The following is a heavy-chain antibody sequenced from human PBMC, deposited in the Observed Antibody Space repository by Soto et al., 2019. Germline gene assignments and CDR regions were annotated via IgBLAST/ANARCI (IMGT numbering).Heavy chain of an antibody. D-gene: IGHD6-19*01. CDR1: GGSFSGYY. J-gene: IGHJ4*02. CDR3: ARGRLAYSSGWYTTKYYLDY. V-gene: IGHV4-34*01. CDR2: INHSGST. Sequence: SETLSLTCAVYGGSFSGYYWSWIRQPPGKGLEWIGEINHSGSTNYNPSLKSRVTISVDTSKNQFSLKLSSVTAADTAVYYCARGRLAYSSGWYTTKYYLDYWGQGTLVTVSS.